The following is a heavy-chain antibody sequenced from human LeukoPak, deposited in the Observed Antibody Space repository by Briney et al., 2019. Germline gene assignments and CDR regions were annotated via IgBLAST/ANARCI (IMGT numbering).Heavy chain of an antibody. V-gene: IGHV3-30*02. CDR3: ARDLTRWGAPGGGPFDY. Sequence: GGSLRLSCAASGFTFSNFGMHWVRQAPGKGLEWVAFIRYDGSNKYYADSVKGRFTISRDNSKNTLYLQMNSLRPEDTAVYYCARDLTRWGAPGGGPFDYWGQGTLVTVSS. CDR2: IRYDGSNK. CDR1: GFTFSNFG. D-gene: IGHD1-26*01. J-gene: IGHJ4*02.